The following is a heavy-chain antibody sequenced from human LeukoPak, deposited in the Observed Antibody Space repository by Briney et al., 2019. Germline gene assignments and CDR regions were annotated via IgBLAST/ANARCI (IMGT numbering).Heavy chain of an antibody. J-gene: IGHJ4*02. CDR3: ARDGGDGYNQIDH. CDR1: GLTFSRYA. V-gene: IGHV3-30-3*01. D-gene: IGHD5-24*01. CDR2: TSGDGSNE. Sequence: GGSLRLSCAASGLTFSRYAMHWVRQAPGKGLECMAVTSGDGSNEHYAGSVKGRFTISRDNSKNTLYLQMNSLRTEDTAVYYCARDGGDGYNQIDHWGQGTLVTVSS.